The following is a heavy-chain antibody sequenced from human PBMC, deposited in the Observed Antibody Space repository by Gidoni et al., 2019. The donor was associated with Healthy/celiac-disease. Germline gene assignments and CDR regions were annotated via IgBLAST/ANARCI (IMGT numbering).Heavy chain of an antibody. Sequence: EVQLVESGGGLVQPGGSLSLSCAASGFTFSSDSMNWVRQAPGKGLAWVSYMSSSSSIIYYADSVKGRFTISRDNAKNSLYLQMNSLRDEDTAVYYCAVSGSYWVARIDYWGQGTLVTVSS. D-gene: IGHD1-26*01. CDR2: MSSSSSII. CDR1: GFTFSSDS. CDR3: AVSGSYWVARIDY. J-gene: IGHJ4*02. V-gene: IGHV3-48*02.